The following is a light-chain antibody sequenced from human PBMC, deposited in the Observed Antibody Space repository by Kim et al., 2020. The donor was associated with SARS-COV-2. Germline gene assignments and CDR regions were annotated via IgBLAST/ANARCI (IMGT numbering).Light chain of an antibody. CDR1: QSLVDSNGHNF. CDR3: MQALKART. CDR2: LAS. V-gene: IGKV2-28*01. J-gene: IGKJ1*01. Sequence: DIVMTQSPLSLAVTPGEPASISCKSSQSLVDSNGHNFLDWYLQKPGQSPQLLIYLASNRASGVPDRFSGSGSGTDFTLKISRVEAEDVGVYYCMQALKARTFGQGTKVDIK.